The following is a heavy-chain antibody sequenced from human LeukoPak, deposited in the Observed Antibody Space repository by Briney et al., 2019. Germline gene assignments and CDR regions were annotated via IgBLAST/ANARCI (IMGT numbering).Heavy chain of an antibody. CDR2: ISSSSSTI. CDR1: GFTFSSYS. Sequence: GGSLRLSCAASGFTFSSYSMNWVRQAPGKGLGWVSYISSSSSTIYYADSVKGRFTISRDNAKNSLYLQMNSLRDEDTAVYYCARGDYGDYYYYGMDVWGQGTTVTVSS. CDR3: ARGDYGDYYYYGMDV. J-gene: IGHJ6*02. D-gene: IGHD4-17*01. V-gene: IGHV3-48*02.